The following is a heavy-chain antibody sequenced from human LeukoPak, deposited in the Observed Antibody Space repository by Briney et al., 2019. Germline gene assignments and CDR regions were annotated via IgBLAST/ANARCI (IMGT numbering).Heavy chain of an antibody. J-gene: IGHJ4*02. CDR2: IIPIFGTA. V-gene: IGHV1-69*13. CDR3: ARDNWNDGGYFDY. D-gene: IGHD1-1*01. Sequence: GASVKVSCKASGGTFSSYAISWVRQAPGQGLEWMGGIIPIFGTANYAQKFQGRVTITADESTSTAYMELSSLRSEDTAVYYCARDNWNDGGYFDYWGQGTLVTVSS. CDR1: GGTFSSYA.